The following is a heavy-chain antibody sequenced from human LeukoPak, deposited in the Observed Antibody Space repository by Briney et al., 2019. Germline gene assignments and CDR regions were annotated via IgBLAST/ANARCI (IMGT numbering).Heavy chain of an antibody. CDR2: INTDGTTT. CDR1: GFAFSNSW. V-gene: IGHV3-74*01. J-gene: IGHJ3*02. CDR3: ARVTVTTEHAFDI. D-gene: IGHD4-17*01. Sequence: GGSLRLSCVASGFAFSNSWMHWVRQAPGEGLVWLSRINTDGTTTNYADSVKGRFTISRDNAKNSLYLQMNSLRAEDTAVYYCARVTVTTEHAFDIWGQGTMVTVSS.